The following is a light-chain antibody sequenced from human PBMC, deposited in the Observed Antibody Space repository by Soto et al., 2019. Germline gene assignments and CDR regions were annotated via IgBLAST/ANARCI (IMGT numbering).Light chain of an antibody. CDR1: SSNIGAGYD. J-gene: IGLJ3*02. CDR2: GNS. Sequence: QPVLTQPPSVSGAPGQRVTISCTGSSSNIGAGYDVHWYQQLPGTAPKLLIYGNSNRPSGVPDRFSGSKSGTSASLAITGLQAEDEADYYCQYYDSSLSALFGGGTKLTVL. CDR3: QYYDSSLSAL. V-gene: IGLV1-40*01.